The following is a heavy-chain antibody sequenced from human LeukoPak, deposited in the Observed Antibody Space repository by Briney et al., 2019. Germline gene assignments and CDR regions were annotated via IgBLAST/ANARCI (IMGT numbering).Heavy chain of an antibody. Sequence: PGGSLRLSCAASGFTFSSYAMSWGRQAPGKGLEWVSAISGSGGSTYYADSVKGRFTISRDNSKNTLYLQMNSLRAEDTAVYYCAKDLTLLGYCSGGSCIPFDYWGQGTLVTVSS. D-gene: IGHD2-15*01. CDR2: ISGSGGST. CDR1: GFTFSSYA. J-gene: IGHJ4*02. CDR3: AKDLTLLGYCSGGSCIPFDY. V-gene: IGHV3-23*01.